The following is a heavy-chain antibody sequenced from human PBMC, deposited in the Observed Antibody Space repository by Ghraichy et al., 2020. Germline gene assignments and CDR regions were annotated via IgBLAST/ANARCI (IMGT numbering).Heavy chain of an antibody. CDR2: IYSGGST. Sequence: GGSLRLSCAASGFTVSSNYMSWVRQAPGKGLEWVSVIYSGGSTYYADSVKGRFTISRDNSKNTLYLQMNSLRAEDTAVYYCARGNGGSYYYFDYWGQGTLVTVSS. D-gene: IGHD2-15*01. J-gene: IGHJ4*02. CDR1: GFTVSSNY. V-gene: IGHV3-53*01. CDR3: ARGNGGSYYYFDY.